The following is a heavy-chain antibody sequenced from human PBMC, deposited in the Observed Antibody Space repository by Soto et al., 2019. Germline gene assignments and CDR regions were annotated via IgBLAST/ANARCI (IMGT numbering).Heavy chain of an antibody. CDR3: ARLLPDYYDSSGYWTH. CDR2: IYYSGST. V-gene: IGHV4-39*01. D-gene: IGHD3-22*01. J-gene: IGHJ4*02. CDR1: GGSISSSSYY. Sequence: QLQLQESGPGLVKPSETLSLTCTVSGGSISSSSYYWGWIRQPPGKGLEWIGSIYYSGSTYYNPSLKSRVTISVDTSKNQFSLKLSSVTAADTAVYYCARLLPDYYDSSGYWTHWGQGTLVTVSS.